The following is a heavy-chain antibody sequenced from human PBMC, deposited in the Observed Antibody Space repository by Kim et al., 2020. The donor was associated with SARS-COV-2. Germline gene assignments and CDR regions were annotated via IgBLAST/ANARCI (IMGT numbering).Heavy chain of an antibody. CDR2: ISRSSSSI. Sequence: GGSLRLSCAASGFTFGSYAMNWVRQAPGKGLEWVSGISRSSSSIDYADSVKGRFTISRDNAKNSLYLQMNRLRAEDTALYYCARGRAVPRTVDYWGQGTLVTVSS. D-gene: IGHD1-1*01. J-gene: IGHJ4*02. CDR1: GFTFGSYA. V-gene: IGHV3-9*01. CDR3: ARGRAVPRTVDY.